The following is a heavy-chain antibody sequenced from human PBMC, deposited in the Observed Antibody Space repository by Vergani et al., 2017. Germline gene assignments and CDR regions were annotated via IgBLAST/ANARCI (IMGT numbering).Heavy chain of an antibody. V-gene: IGHV1-8*01. CDR2: MNPNSGNT. Sequence: VQLLESGGGLVQPGASVKVSCKASGYTFTSYDINWVRQATGQGLEWMGWMNPNSGNTGYAQKFQGRVTMTRNTSISTAYMELSSLRSEDTAVYYCAGTHDYGDYAAQRIVXMDVWGKGTTVTVSS. CDR3: AGTHDYGDYAAQRIVXMDV. CDR1: GYTFTSYD. D-gene: IGHD4-17*01. J-gene: IGHJ6*03.